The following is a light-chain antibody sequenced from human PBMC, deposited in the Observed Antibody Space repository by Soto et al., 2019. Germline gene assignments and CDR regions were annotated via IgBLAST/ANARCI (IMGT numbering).Light chain of an antibody. J-gene: IGLJ1*01. CDR3: QTWGTGIHV. CDR2: LNSDGSH. Sequence: QAVVTQSPSASASLGASVKLTCTLSSGHSNYAIAWHQQQPEKGPRYLMKLNSDGSHLKGDGIPDRFSGSSSGAERYLTISTLQSEDEADYYCQTWGTGIHVFGTGTKLTVL. CDR1: SGHSNYA. V-gene: IGLV4-69*01.